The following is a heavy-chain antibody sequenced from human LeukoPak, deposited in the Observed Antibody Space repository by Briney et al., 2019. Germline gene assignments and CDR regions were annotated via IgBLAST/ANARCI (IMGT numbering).Heavy chain of an antibody. Sequence: SQSLSLTRSVTGGSSSSYDWSWIRQRAGKGLEWIGRIYTSGSTNYNPSLKSRVTMSVDTSKNQFSLKLSSVTAADTAVYYCARDKQQLVHLSQAASGSGSWYFDLWGRGTLVTVSS. J-gene: IGHJ2*01. CDR2: IYTSGST. CDR1: GGSSSSYD. D-gene: IGHD6-13*01. V-gene: IGHV4-4*07. CDR3: ARDKQQLVHLSQAASGSGSWYFDL.